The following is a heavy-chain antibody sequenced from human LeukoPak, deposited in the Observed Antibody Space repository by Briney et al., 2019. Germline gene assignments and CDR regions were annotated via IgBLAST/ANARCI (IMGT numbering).Heavy chain of an antibody. J-gene: IGHJ6*02. CDR1: GGSFSGYY. CDR2: INHSGST. Sequence: SETLSLTCAVYGGSFSGYYWSWIRQPPGKGLEWIGEINHSGSTDYNPSLKSRVTISVDTSKNQFSLKLSSVTAADTAVYYCARVGAIYGSGSYYNPLYYGMDVWGQGTTVTVSS. CDR3: ARVGAIYGSGSYYNPLYYGMDV. D-gene: IGHD3-10*01. V-gene: IGHV4-34*01.